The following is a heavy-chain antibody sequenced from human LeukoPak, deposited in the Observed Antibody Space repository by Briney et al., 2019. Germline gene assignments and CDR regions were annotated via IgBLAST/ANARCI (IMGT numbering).Heavy chain of an antibody. CDR2: IYGSGSA. CDR3: ARDVRYASGWSTPES. Sequence: SETLSLTCTVSGGSIINHYWSWIRQPAGKGLEWIGRIYGSGSANYSPSLKSRVSMSIDTSNNHFSLNLTSVTAADTALYFCARDVRYASGWSTPESWGQGTLVTVSS. V-gene: IGHV4-4*07. CDR1: GGSIINHY. J-gene: IGHJ5*02. D-gene: IGHD6-19*01.